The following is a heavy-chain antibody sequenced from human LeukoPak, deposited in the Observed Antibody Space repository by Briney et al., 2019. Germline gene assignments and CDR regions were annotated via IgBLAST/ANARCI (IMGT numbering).Heavy chain of an antibody. V-gene: IGHV3-23*01. CDR2: ISGSGGST. D-gene: IGHD3-3*01. Sequence: GGSLRLSCAASGFTFSSYAMSWVRQAPGKGLVWVSAISGSGGSTYYADSVKGRFTISRDNSKNTLYLQMNSLRAEDTAVYYCAKNLVRFLEGPPYYFDYWGQGTLVTVSS. CDR3: AKNLVRFLEGPPYYFDY. CDR1: GFTFSSYA. J-gene: IGHJ4*02.